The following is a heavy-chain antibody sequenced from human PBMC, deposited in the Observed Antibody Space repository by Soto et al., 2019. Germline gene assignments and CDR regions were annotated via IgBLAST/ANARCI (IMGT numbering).Heavy chain of an antibody. J-gene: IGHJ1*01. D-gene: IGHD2-15*01. CDR3: AKFFVALAFHVDH. CDR1: GFTFSNYA. V-gene: IGHV3-23*01. CDR2: ITGSGGSP. Sequence: EVQLLQSGGGLVQPGGSLRLSCTGSGFTFSNYAMSWVRQAPGKGLEWVSSITGSGGSPYYADSVKGRFTISRDNSKNTLYLQMNNLRADDTAVYYCAKFFVALAFHVDHWGQGALVTVSS.